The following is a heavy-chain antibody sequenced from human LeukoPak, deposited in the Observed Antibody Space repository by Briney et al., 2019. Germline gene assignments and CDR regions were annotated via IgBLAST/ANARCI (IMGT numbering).Heavy chain of an antibody. V-gene: IGHV3-30*18. J-gene: IGHJ4*02. D-gene: IGHD5-18*01. CDR2: ISYDGSNK. Sequence: GGSLRLSCAASGFTFSSYGMHWVRQAPGKGLEWVAVISYDGSNKYYADSVKGRFTISRDNSKNTLYLQMNSLRAEGTAVYYCAKEKGYSYGYWYFDYWGQGTLVTVSS. CDR3: AKEKGYSYGYWYFDY. CDR1: GFTFSSYG.